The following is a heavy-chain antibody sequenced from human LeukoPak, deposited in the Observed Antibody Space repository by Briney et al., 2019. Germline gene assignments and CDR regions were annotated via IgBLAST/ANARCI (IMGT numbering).Heavy chain of an antibody. D-gene: IGHD6-19*01. Sequence: GGSLRLSCAASGFTFSNYAMSWVRQAPGKGLEWVSAINDSGGSTYYADSVKGRFTISRDNSKNTLYLQMNSLRVEDTAVYYCAKPAISSRGWYYDYWGQGTLVTVSS. CDR2: INDSGGST. CDR3: AKPAISSRGWYYDY. J-gene: IGHJ4*02. CDR1: GFTFSNYA. V-gene: IGHV3-23*01.